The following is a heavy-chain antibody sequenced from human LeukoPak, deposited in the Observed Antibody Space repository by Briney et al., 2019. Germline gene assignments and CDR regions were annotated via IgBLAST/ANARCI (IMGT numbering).Heavy chain of an antibody. J-gene: IGHJ4*02. CDR1: GFTFSSYA. CDR2: ISGSGGST. CDR3: AEDPADYGDYEGFFDY. V-gene: IGHV3-23*01. D-gene: IGHD4-17*01. Sequence: GGSLRLSCAASGFTFSSYAMSWVRQAPGKGLEWVSAISGSGGSTYYADSVKGRFTISRDNSKNTLYLQMNSLRAEDTAVYYCAEDPADYGDYEGFFDYWGQGTLVTVSS.